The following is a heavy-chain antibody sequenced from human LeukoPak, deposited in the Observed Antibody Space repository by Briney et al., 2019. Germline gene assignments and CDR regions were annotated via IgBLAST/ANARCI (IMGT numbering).Heavy chain of an antibody. V-gene: IGHV5-51*01. D-gene: IGHD3-10*01. CDR3: ARSPLLWFGGRDAFDI. CDR2: IYPGDSDT. J-gene: IGHJ3*02. CDR1: GYSFTSYW. Sequence: GESLKISCKGSGYSFTSYWIGWVRQMPGKGLEWMGIIYPGDSDTRYSPSFQGQVTISADKSISTAYLQWSSLKASDAAMYYCARSPLLWFGGRDAFDIWGQGTMVTVSS.